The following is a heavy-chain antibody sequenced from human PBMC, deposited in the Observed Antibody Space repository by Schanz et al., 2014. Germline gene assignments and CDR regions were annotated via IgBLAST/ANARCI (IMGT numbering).Heavy chain of an antibody. CDR2: IISDGSVT. CDR1: GFTFSNYW. J-gene: IGHJ6*02. D-gene: IGHD3-10*01. V-gene: IGHV3-74*01. Sequence: EVQLVESGGGLVQPGGSLRLSCAASGFTFSNYWMHWVRQAPGKGLVWVSRIISDGSVTNYADSVKGRFTISRDDSNNMLYLQMNSLRVEDTAVYYCAKLVAAIGSGDGMDVWGQGTTVTVSS. CDR3: AKLVAAIGSGDGMDV.